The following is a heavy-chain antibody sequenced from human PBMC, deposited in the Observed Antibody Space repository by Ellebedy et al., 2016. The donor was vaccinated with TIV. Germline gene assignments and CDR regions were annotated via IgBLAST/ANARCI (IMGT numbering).Heavy chain of an antibody. J-gene: IGHJ4*02. V-gene: IGHV4-4*01. D-gene: IGHD3-22*01. CDR1: GDSTSSSKW. Sequence: MPGGSLRPSCAVSGDSTSSSKWRSSVRQPPGKPLAWSWDIYHTGTTNYNPSLKSRVTISVDKSKNQFPLKLNSVSAADTAGYSCAGARTMIAGGGIDNWGQGTLVTVSS. CDR2: IYHTGTT. CDR3: AGARTMIAGGGIDN.